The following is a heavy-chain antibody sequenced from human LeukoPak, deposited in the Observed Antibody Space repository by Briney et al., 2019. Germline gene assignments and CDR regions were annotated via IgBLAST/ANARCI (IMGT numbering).Heavy chain of an antibody. Sequence: GGSLRLSCAASGFTFSSYTMHWVRQAPGQGLEWLTLILYDGNNKHYADSVKGRFTISRDNSKNTLYLQMNSLRAEDTAVYYCAKALTIGSVAGPFDLWGRGTLVTVSS. CDR1: GFTFSSYT. V-gene: IGHV3-30-3*01. CDR3: AKALTIGSVAGPFDL. J-gene: IGHJ2*01. D-gene: IGHD6-19*01. CDR2: ILYDGNNK.